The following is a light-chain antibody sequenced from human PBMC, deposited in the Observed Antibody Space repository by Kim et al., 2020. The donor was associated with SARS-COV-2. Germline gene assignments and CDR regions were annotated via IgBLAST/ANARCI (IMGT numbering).Light chain of an antibody. J-gene: IGKJ4*01. CDR2: DAS. V-gene: IGKV1-33*01. CDR3: QQYHSLPLT. Sequence: AYVGDRVTITCQASQDISVYLHWYQQKPGKAPKPLIYDASTLEIGVPSRFGGSGSGTDFTLTISGLQAEDTATYYCQQYHSLPLTFGGGTKVDIK. CDR1: QDISVY.